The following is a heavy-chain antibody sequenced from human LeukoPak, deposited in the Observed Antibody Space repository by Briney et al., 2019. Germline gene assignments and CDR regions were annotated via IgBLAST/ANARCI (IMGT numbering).Heavy chain of an antibody. J-gene: IGHJ5*02. CDR1: GGSISSGGYY. D-gene: IGHD3-10*01. CDR3: AREVKWFGANWFVP. CDR2: IYYSGST. V-gene: IGHV4-31*03. Sequence: SETLSLTCTVSGGSISSGGYYWSWIRQHPGKGLEWIGYIYYSGSTYYNPSLKSRVTISVDTSKNQFSLKLSSVTAADTAVYYCAREVKWFGANWFVPWGQGTLVTVSS.